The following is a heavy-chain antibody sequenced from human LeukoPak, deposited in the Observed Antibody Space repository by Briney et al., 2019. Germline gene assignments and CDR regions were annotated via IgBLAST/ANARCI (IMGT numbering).Heavy chain of an antibody. V-gene: IGHV3-48*03. J-gene: IGHJ4*02. Sequence: GGSLRLSCAASGFTFSSYEMNWVRQAPGKGLEWVSYISSSGSTLYYADSVKGRFTISRDNAKNSLYLQMNSLRAEDTAVYYCARDNVFAGELLFSPPSVRGQGTLVTVSS. CDR2: ISSSGSTL. CDR1: GFTFSSYE. D-gene: IGHD3-10*01. CDR3: ARDNVFAGELLFSPPSV.